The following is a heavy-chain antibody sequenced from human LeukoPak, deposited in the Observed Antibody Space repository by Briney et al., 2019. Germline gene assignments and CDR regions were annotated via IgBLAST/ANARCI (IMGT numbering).Heavy chain of an antibody. Sequence: PSETLSLTCTVSGYSISSGYYWGWIRQPPGKGLEWIGSIYHSGSTYYNPSLKSRVTISVDTSKNQFSLKLNSVTAADTAVYYCARGKGSSGRSGYWGQGTLVTVSS. J-gene: IGHJ4*02. CDR1: GYSISSGYY. CDR2: IYHSGST. D-gene: IGHD6-19*01. V-gene: IGHV4-38-2*02. CDR3: ARGKGSSGRSGY.